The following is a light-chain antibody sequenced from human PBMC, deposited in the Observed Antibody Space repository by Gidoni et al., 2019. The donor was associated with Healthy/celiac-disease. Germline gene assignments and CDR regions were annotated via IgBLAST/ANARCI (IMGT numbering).Light chain of an antibody. V-gene: IGLV2-11*01. Sequence: QSALTQPRSVSGSPGQSVTISCTGTSSDVGAYNFVSWNQQYPGKAPKVLIYDVSKRPSGVPDRFSGSKSGSTASLTISGLQAEDEADYYCCSYAGNYTWVFGGGTKLTV. CDR1: SSDVGAYNF. CDR2: DVS. J-gene: IGLJ3*02. CDR3: CSYAGNYTWV.